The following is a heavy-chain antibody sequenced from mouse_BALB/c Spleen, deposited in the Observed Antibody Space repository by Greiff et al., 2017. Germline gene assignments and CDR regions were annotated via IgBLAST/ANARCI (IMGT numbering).Heavy chain of an antibody. Sequence: EVQRVESGGGLVQPGGSLRLSCATSGFTFTDYYMSWVRQPPGKALEWLGFIRNKANGYTTEYSASVKGRFTISRDNSQSILYLQMNTLRAEDSATYYCARDSWVAYWGQGTLVTVSA. V-gene: IGHV7-3*02. CDR1: GFTFTDYY. J-gene: IGHJ3*01. CDR2: IRNKANGYTT. CDR3: ARDSWVAY.